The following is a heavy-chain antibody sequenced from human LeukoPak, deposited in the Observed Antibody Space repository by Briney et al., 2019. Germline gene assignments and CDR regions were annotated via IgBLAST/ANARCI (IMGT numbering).Heavy chain of an antibody. CDR1: GFTFSHTW. J-gene: IGHJ4*02. CDR2: VKSKNDGGST. D-gene: IGHD1-1*01. V-gene: IGHV3-15*01. CDR3: VGRPWNFDY. Sequence: GGSLRLSCAASGFTFSHTWISWVRQAPGKGLEWVGRVKSKNDGGSTDYAAPVKGRFFIPRDDSRGTLSLEMNSLKIEDTAVYFCVGRPWNFDYWGQGTLVTVPS.